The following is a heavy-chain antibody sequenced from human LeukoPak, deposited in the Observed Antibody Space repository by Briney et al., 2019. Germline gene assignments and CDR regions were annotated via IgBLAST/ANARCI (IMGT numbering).Heavy chain of an antibody. Sequence: PGGSLRLSCAASRFTFSNFGMQWGRQAPGKGLEWVAVIWYDGSEKYHADSVKGRFTISRDNSKNTLYLQMNSLRPEDAAVYYCANLPLWGQGTLVTVSS. V-gene: IGHV3-30*02. CDR3: ANLPL. CDR2: IWYDGSEK. J-gene: IGHJ4*02. CDR1: RFTFSNFG.